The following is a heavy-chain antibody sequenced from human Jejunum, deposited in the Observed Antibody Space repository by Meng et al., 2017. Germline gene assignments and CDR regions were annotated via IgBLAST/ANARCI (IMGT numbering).Heavy chain of an antibody. CDR2: IYSDGDT. Sequence: GESLKISCAASGFTVSRYYMSWVRQGPGKGLEWVSVIYSDGDTFYADSVKGRFTISRDNSKNTLYLQMNSLRVEDTAVYYCARDDGSAPYDFWGPGTLVTVSS. CDR1: GFTVSRYY. V-gene: IGHV3-66*02. D-gene: IGHD3-10*01. CDR3: ARDDGSAPYDF. J-gene: IGHJ4*02.